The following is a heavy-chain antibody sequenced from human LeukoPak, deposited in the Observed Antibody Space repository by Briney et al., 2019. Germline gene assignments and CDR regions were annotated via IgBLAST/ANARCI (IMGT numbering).Heavy chain of an antibody. CDR3: ARGVRGSTAAGTFDY. J-gene: IGHJ4*02. Sequence: SETLSLTCTVSGGSISSYYWSWIRQPPGKGLEWIGYVYSSGSTNYNPSVKSRVTISVDTSKNQFSLKLSSVTAADTAVYYCARGVRGSTAAGTFDYWGQGTLVTVSS. V-gene: IGHV4-59*01. D-gene: IGHD6-13*01. CDR2: VYSSGST. CDR1: GGSISSYY.